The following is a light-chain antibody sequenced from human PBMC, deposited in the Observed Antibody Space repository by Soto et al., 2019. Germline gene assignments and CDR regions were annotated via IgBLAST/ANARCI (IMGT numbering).Light chain of an antibody. J-gene: IGKJ4*01. CDR2: GAS. V-gene: IGKV1-5*01. Sequence: DIQMTQSPSTLSGSVGDRVTITCRTSQTISSWLAWYQQKPGKAPKLLIYGASTRATGIPARFSGSGSGTEFTLTISSLQSEDFAVYYCQQYNNWPPLTFGGGTKVDIK. CDR3: QQYNNWPPLT. CDR1: QTISSW.